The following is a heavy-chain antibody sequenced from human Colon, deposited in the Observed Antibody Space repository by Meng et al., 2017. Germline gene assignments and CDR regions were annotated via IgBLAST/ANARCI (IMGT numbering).Heavy chain of an antibody. V-gene: IGHV3-23*04. Sequence: EVQLVEVGGALVQPGGSLSLSCAASGFTFSSYGMSWVRQAPGKGLEWVSTISNNGGSTYYADSVKGRFTISRDNSKNTLYLQMNSLRAEDTVVYYCANGYSPDYWGQGTLVTVSS. D-gene: IGHD5-18*01. CDR2: ISNNGGST. J-gene: IGHJ4*02. CDR1: GFTFSSYG. CDR3: ANGYSPDY.